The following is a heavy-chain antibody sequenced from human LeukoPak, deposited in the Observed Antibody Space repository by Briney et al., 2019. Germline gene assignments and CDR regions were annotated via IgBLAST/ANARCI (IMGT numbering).Heavy chain of an antibody. CDR1: GYTFTSYD. V-gene: IGHV1-8*01. CDR3: ASAPAYYDFWSGYCTGRFGGYYYYGMDV. CDR2: MNPNSGNT. Sequence: GASVKVSCKASGYTFTSYDINWVRQATGQGLEWMGWMNPNSGNTGYAQKFQGRVTMTRNTSISTAYMELSSLRSEDTAVYYCASAPAYYDFWSGYCTGRFGGYYYYGMDVWGQGTTVTVSS. D-gene: IGHD3-3*01. J-gene: IGHJ6*02.